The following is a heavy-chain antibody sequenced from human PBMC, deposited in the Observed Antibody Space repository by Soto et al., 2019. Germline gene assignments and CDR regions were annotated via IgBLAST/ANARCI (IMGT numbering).Heavy chain of an antibody. V-gene: IGHV4-59*01. J-gene: IGHJ4*02. D-gene: IGHD5-12*01. CDR2: IYHTGTT. CDR3: ARGGNRYSNTASGVGGFDF. CDR1: GVSISRSY. Sequence: SETLSLTCTVSGVSISRSYWSWIRQSPGTGLEWIGYIYHTGTTNYNPSLKRRVTISLDTAKNQFSLNVNSLTTADTAVYFCARGGNRYSNTASGVGGFDFWGQGTLVTVSS.